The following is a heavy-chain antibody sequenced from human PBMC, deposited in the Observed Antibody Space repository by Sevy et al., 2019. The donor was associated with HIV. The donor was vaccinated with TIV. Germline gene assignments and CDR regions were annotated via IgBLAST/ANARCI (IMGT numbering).Heavy chain of an antibody. Sequence: SETLSLTCAVYGGSFSGYYWSWIRQPPGKGLEWIGEINHSGSTNYNPSLKSRVTISVDTSKNQLSLKLSSVTAADTAVYYCARGGVPSPKYDYVWGSYRRYGYYFDYWGQGTLVTVSS. CDR3: ARGGVPSPKYDYVWGSYRRYGYYFDY. D-gene: IGHD3-16*02. CDR2: INHSGST. J-gene: IGHJ4*02. V-gene: IGHV4-34*01. CDR1: GGSFSGYY.